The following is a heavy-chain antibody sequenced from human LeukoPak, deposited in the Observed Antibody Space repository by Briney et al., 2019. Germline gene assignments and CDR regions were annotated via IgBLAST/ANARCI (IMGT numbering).Heavy chain of an antibody. Sequence: ETLSLTCTVSGGSISSYYWSWIRQPPGKGLEWIGYIYYSGSTNYNPSLKSRVTISVDRSKNQFSLKLSSVTAADTAVYYCATGGGSSGWFDPWGQGTLVTVSS. V-gene: IGHV4-59*12. CDR3: ATGGGSSGWFDP. CDR2: IYYSGST. D-gene: IGHD3-16*01. J-gene: IGHJ5*02. CDR1: GGSISSYY.